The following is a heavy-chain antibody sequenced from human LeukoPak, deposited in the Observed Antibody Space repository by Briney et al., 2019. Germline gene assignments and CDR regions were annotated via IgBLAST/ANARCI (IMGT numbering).Heavy chain of an antibody. D-gene: IGHD3-10*01. CDR2: IGSSGVNT. J-gene: IGHJ5*02. CDR3: AKGRNSGSYFGIDP. V-gene: IGHV3-23*01. CDR1: GFTLSDYA. Sequence: GGSLRLSCAASGFTLSDYAMSWVRQAPGKGLEWVSGIGSSGVNTDYATSVKGRFTISRDNTKSTLHLLMNSLRVEDTATYYCAKGRNSGSYFGIDPWGQGTPVSVSS.